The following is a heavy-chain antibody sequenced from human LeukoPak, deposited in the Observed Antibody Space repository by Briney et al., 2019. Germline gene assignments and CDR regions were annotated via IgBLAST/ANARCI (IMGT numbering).Heavy chain of an antibody. Sequence: SETLSLTCTVSNYSISTGYYWGWIRQPPGKGLEWIGSIYHSGNTYYNPSLKSRVTISVDTSKSQFSLKLNSVTAADTAVYYCARVFARYSGSFWGQGTLVTVSS. CDR3: ARVFARYSGSF. CDR1: NYSISTGYY. V-gene: IGHV4-38-2*02. D-gene: IGHD1-26*01. J-gene: IGHJ4*02. CDR2: IYHSGNT.